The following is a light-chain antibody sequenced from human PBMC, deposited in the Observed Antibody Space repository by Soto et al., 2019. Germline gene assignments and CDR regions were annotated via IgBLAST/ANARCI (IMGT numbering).Light chain of an antibody. J-gene: IGKJ4*01. CDR3: QQYNNWPLT. CDR1: QTVRDN. CDR2: GAT. V-gene: IGKV3D-15*01. Sequence: EVVMTQSPATLSVSPGERATLSCRASQTVRDNLGWYQQKPGQPPRLLIHGATTRATGIPARFSGSGSGTELTLTISSLQSEDFAVYYCQQYNNWPLTFGGGTKVEIK.